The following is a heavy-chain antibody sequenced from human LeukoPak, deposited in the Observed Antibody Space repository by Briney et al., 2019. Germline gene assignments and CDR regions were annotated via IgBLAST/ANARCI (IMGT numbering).Heavy chain of an antibody. CDR3: AKDYDRNYYDSSGFFDY. CDR1: GFTFSSYS. CDR2: ISGSGGST. D-gene: IGHD3-22*01. Sequence: PGGSLRLSCAASGFTFSSYSMSWVRQAPGKGLEWVSAISGSGGSTYYADSVKGRFTISRDNSKNTLYLQMNSLRAEDTAVYYCAKDYDRNYYDSSGFFDYWGQGTLVTVSS. J-gene: IGHJ4*02. V-gene: IGHV3-23*01.